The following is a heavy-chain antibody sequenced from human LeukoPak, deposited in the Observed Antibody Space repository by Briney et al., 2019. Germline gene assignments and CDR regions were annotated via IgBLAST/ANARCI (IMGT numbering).Heavy chain of an antibody. J-gene: IGHJ4*02. CDR3: ARDNIVVVAATKAYYFDY. CDR2: MNRNSGNT. D-gene: IGHD2-15*01. Sequence: ASVKVSCKASGYTFTSYDINWVRQATGQGLEWMGWMNRNSGNTGYAQKFQGRVTITRNTSISTAYMELSSLRSEDTAVYYCARDNIVVVAATKAYYFDYWGQGTLVTVSS. V-gene: IGHV1-8*03. CDR1: GYTFTSYD.